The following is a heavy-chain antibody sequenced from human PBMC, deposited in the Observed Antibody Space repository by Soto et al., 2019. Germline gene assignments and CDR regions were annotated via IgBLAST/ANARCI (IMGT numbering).Heavy chain of an antibody. J-gene: IGHJ6*02. Sequence: QVQLQQWGAGLLKPSETLSLTCAVYGGSFSGYYWSWIRQPPGKGLEWIGEINHSGSTNYNPSLKSRVTKSVDTSKNQFSLKLSSVTAADTAVYYCARRVVVVPAASNDYYGMDVWGQGTTVTVSS. D-gene: IGHD2-2*01. V-gene: IGHV4-34*01. CDR3: ARRVVVVPAASNDYYGMDV. CDR1: GGSFSGYY. CDR2: INHSGST.